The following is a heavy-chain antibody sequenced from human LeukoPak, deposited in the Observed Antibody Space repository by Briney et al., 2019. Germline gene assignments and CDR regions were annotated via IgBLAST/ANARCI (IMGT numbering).Heavy chain of an antibody. D-gene: IGHD3-9*01. CDR3: ARVAERTWLPYDAAFDI. CDR1: GYSISGGYY. V-gene: IGHV4-38-2*02. Sequence: SETLSLTCTVSGYSISGGYYWGWIRQPPGKGLEWIGTIYHGGSTYYNPSLESRVTISLDTSKNRFSLNLTSVTAADTAMYYCARVAERTWLPYDAAFDIWGLGTMVTVSS. CDR2: IYHGGST. J-gene: IGHJ3*02.